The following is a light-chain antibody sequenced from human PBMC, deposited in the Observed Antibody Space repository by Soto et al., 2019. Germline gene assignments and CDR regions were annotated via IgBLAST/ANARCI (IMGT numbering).Light chain of an antibody. Sequence: QSALTQPASVSGPPGQSITISCTGTSSDVGGYNYVSWYQQHPGKAPKLMIYKVSNRASGVSNRFSGSKSGNTASLTISGLQAEDEADYYCSSYTSSSTVVFGGGTKLTVL. V-gene: IGLV2-14*01. CDR2: KVS. CDR1: SSDVGGYNY. CDR3: SSYTSSSTVV. J-gene: IGLJ2*01.